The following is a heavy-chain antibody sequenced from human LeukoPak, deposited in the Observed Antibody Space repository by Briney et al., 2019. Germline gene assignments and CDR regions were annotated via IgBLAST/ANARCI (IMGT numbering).Heavy chain of an antibody. V-gene: IGHV3-53*01. J-gene: IGHJ4*02. CDR1: EFTFSRNY. D-gene: IGHD5-24*01. CDR3: TRPQMNY. CDR2: IFSNGDT. Sequence: GGSLRLSCTASEFTFSRNYMLWVRQAPGKGLEWVSLIFSNGDTHYADSVKGRFNISRDTSKNTVSLQMNSLRVEDTALYYCTRPQMNYWGQGPLVTVPS.